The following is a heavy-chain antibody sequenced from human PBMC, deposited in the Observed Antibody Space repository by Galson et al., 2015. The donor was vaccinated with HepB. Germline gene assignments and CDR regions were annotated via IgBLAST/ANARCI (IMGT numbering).Heavy chain of an antibody. CDR1: GFTFSTYG. V-gene: IGHV3-33*01. CDR3: ARRGTSSGYYYADY. CDR2: IWFDGSNE. J-gene: IGHJ4*02. Sequence: SLRLSCAASGFTFSTYGMYWVRQAPGKGLEWVSIIWFDGSNEDYADSVKGRFTISRDNTKNTLYLEINGVRAEDTAVYYCARRGTSSGYYYADYWGQGTLVTVSS. D-gene: IGHD3-22*01.